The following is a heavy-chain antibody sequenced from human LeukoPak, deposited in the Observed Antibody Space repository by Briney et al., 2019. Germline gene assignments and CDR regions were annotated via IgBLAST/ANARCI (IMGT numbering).Heavy chain of an antibody. CDR2: INQSGST. CDR1: GGSFSGYY. V-gene: IGHV4-34*01. CDR3: ARDIHVPRIREPYFDI. D-gene: IGHD1-14*01. J-gene: IGHJ3*02. Sequence: PSETLSLTCAVYGGSFSGYYWSWIRQPPGKGLEWIGEINQSGSTNYNPSLKSRVTISVDTSKNQLFLKLSSVTAADTAVYYCARDIHVPRIREPYFDIWGEGTLVTVSS.